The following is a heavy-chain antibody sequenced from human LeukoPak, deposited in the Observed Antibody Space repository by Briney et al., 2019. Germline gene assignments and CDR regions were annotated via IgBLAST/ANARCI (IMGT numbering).Heavy chain of an antibody. CDR3: ARRAVTNFDY. D-gene: IGHD2-2*01. CDR2: IYPGDSET. J-gene: IGHJ4*02. CDR1: GYRFTNYW. Sequence: GESLKISCKGSGYRFTNYWIGWVRQMPGKGLEWMGIIYPGDSETRYSPSFQGQVTISADKSINTAYLQWSILKTSDTAMYYCARRAVTNFDYWGQGTLVTVSS. V-gene: IGHV5-51*01.